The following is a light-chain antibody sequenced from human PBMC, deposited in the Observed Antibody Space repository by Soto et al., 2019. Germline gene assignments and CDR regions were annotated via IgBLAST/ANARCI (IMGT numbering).Light chain of an antibody. CDR1: QSISNH. CDR2: RAS. J-gene: IGKJ5*01. Sequence: EVVMTQSPATLSVSPGERATLSCRASQSISNHLAWYQQKPGQAPRLLLYRASTRAPGVPARFSGSGSGTEFTLTISSRQSEDFAVYYCQQYNSWPPITFGQGTRLEIK. CDR3: QQYNSWPPIT. V-gene: IGKV3-15*01.